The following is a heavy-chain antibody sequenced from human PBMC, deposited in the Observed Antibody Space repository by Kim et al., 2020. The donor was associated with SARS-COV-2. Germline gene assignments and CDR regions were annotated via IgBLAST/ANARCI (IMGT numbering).Heavy chain of an antibody. D-gene: IGHD1-1*01. J-gene: IGHJ2*01. Sequence: THYNPSLKSRVTISVDTSKNQFSLKLSSVTAADTAVYYCARLKGTWYFDLWGRGTLVTVSS. V-gene: IGHV4-59*08. CDR3: ARLKGTWYFDL. CDR2: T.